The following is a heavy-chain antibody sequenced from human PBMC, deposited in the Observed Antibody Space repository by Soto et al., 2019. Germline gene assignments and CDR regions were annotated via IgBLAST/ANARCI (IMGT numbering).Heavy chain of an antibody. V-gene: IGHV1-18*04. CDR3: ARGSGSGSYYTPNLDYPYYFDY. CDR1: GYTFTSYG. J-gene: IGHJ4*02. CDR2: ISAYNGNT. D-gene: IGHD3-10*01. Sequence: ASVKVSCKASGYTFTSYGISWVRQAPGQGLEWMGWISAYNGNTNYAQKLQGRVTMTTDTSTSTAYMELRSLRSDDTAVYYCARGSGSGSYYTPNLDYPYYFDYWGQGTLVTVSS.